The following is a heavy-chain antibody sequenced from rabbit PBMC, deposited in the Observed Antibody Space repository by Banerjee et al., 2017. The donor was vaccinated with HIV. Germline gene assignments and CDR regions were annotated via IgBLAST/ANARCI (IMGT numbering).Heavy chain of an antibody. CDR3: ARDAGGDGYSNDL. V-gene: IGHV1S40*01. Sequence: QSLEESGGDLVKPEGSLTLTCTASGFSFSDSYWMCWVRQAPGKGLEWIACIGTSSGTAYYATWAKGRFTISKASWTTVTLQMTSLTAADTASYFCARDAGGDGYSNDLWGPGTLVTVS. CDR1: GFSFSDSYW. CDR2: IGTSSGTA. D-gene: IGHD7-1*01. J-gene: IGHJ4*01.